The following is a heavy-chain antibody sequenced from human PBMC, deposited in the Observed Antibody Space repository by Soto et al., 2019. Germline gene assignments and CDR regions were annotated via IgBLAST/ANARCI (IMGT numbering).Heavy chain of an antibody. CDR2: IYYSGST. Sequence: SETLSLTCTVSGGSISIYYWRWIRQPPGKGLEWIGYIYYSGSTNYNPSLKSRVTISVDTSKNQFSLKLSSVTAADTAVYYCASGLLWFSFDYWGQGTLVTVSS. CDR3: ASGLLWFSFDY. CDR1: GGSISIYY. V-gene: IGHV4-59*01. D-gene: IGHD3-10*01. J-gene: IGHJ4*02.